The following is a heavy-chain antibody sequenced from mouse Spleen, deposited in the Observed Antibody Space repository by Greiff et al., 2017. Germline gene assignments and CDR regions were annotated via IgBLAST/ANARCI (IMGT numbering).Heavy chain of an antibody. Sequence: EVQRVESEGGLVQPGSSMKLSCTASGFTFSDYYMAWVRQVPEKGLEWVANINYDGSSTYYLDSLKSRFIISRDNAKNILYLQMSSLKSEDTATYYCARVSLRADYFDYWGQGTTLTVSS. D-gene: IGHD1-1*01. CDR3: ARVSLRADYFDY. CDR1: GFTFSDYY. V-gene: IGHV5-16*01. CDR2: INYDGSST. J-gene: IGHJ2*01.